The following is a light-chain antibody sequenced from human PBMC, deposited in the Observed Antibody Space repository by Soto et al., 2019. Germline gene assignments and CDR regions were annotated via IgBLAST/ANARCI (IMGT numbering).Light chain of an antibody. CDR3: QRYKSAST. CDR2: AAS. V-gene: IGKV1-27*01. Sequence: DIQMTQSPSSLSASVGDSVTITCRASQDISYYLAWYQQRPGKVPQLLIYAASTLQSGVPSRFSGSGSGTDFTLTISSLQLEDAAIYYCQRYKSASTFGQGTRLEI. J-gene: IGKJ5*01. CDR1: QDISYY.